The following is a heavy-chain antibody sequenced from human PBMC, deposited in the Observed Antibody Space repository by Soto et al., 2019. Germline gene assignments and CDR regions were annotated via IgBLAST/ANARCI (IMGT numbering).Heavy chain of an antibody. D-gene: IGHD3-16*01. J-gene: IGHJ4*02. Sequence: ESGPTLVNPTQTLTLTCTFSGFSLSTSEVGVGWIRQPPGKALEWPGIIYWDDDKRYSPLLNNRLTITKDTSKNQVVLTMTNMDSVDTATYYCARLTDLYIMFDFWGQGTQVTVSS. V-gene: IGHV2-5*02. CDR1: GFSLSTSEVG. CDR3: ARLTDLYIMFDF. CDR2: IYWDDDK.